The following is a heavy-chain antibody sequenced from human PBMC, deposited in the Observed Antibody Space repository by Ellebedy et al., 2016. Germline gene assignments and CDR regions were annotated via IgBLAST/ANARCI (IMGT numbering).Heavy chain of an antibody. CDR3: ARALQEWERGGGFDY. V-gene: IGHV3-21*01. CDR1: GFTFSSYS. Sequence: GESLKISXAASGFTFSSYSMNWVRQAPGKGLEWVSSISSSSSYIYYADSVKGRFTISRDNAKNSLYLQMNSLRAEDTAVYYCARALQEWERGGGFDYWGQGTLVTVSS. J-gene: IGHJ4*02. CDR2: ISSSSSYI. D-gene: IGHD1-26*01.